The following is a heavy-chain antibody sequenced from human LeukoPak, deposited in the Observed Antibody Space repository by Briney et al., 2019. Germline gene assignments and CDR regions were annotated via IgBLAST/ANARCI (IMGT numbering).Heavy chain of an antibody. D-gene: IGHD2-2*01. V-gene: IGHV3-33*06. CDR1: GFTFSSYG. Sequence: GGSLRLSCAASGFTFSSYGMHWVRQAPGKGLEWVAVIWYGGSNKYYADSVKGRFTISRDNSKNTLYLQMNSLRAEDTAVYYCAKVMPLYQLQWGLYDYWGQGTLVTVSS. J-gene: IGHJ4*02. CDR3: AKVMPLYQLQWGLYDY. CDR2: IWYGGSNK.